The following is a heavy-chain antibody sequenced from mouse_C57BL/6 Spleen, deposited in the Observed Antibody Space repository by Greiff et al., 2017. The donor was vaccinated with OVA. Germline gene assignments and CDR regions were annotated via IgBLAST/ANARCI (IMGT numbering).Heavy chain of an antibody. CDR2: INPGSGGT. V-gene: IGHV1-54*01. J-gene: IGHJ3*01. CDR1: GYAFTNYL. D-gene: IGHD1-3*01. CDR3: DSSFAY. Sequence: VQLQESGAELVRPGTSVKVSCKASGYAFTNYLIEWVKQRPGQGLEWIGVINPGSGGTNYNEKFKGKATLTADKSSSTAYMQLSSLTSEDSAVYICDSSFAYWGQGTLVTVSA.